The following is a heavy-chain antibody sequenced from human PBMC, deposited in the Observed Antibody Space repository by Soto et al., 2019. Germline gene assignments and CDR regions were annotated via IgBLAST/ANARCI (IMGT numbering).Heavy chain of an antibody. V-gene: IGHV3-15*01. J-gene: IGHJ3*02. Sequence: GGSLRLSCAASGFTFSNAWMSWVRQAPGKGLEWVGRIKSKTDGGTTDYAAPVKGRFTISRDDSKNTLYLQMNSLKTEDTAVYYCTTDPQTQHIVVVSNAFDIWGQGTMVTVSS. CDR3: TTDPQTQHIVVVSNAFDI. CDR1: GFTFSNAW. D-gene: IGHD2-21*01. CDR2: IKSKTDGGTT.